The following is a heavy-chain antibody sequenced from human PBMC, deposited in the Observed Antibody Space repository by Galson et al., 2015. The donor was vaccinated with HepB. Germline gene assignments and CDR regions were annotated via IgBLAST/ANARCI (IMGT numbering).Heavy chain of an antibody. CDR1: GFTFSDHY. J-gene: IGHJ4*02. Sequence: SLRLSCAASGFTFSDHYMDWVRQAPGKGLEWVGRSRNKANSYTTEYAASVKGRFTISRDNSENSLYLQMNSLKTEDTAVYYCATPGGAAGAAKDFDYWGQGTLVTVSS. CDR3: ATPGGAAGAAKDFDY. CDR2: SRNKANSYTT. D-gene: IGHD1-26*01. V-gene: IGHV3-72*01.